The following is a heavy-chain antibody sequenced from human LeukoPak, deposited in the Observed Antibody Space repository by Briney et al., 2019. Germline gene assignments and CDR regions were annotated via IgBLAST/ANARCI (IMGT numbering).Heavy chain of an antibody. Sequence: ASGTLSLTCAVSGGSISSNNWWSWVRQPAGKGLEWIGEIYHSGSTNYNPSLKSRVTISVDKSKSQFSLNLSSVTAADTAVYYCTSQTGHFIDLWGRGTLVTVSS. CDR3: TSQTGHFIDL. D-gene: IGHD3-9*01. CDR2: IYHSGST. J-gene: IGHJ2*01. V-gene: IGHV4-4*02. CDR1: GGSISSNNW.